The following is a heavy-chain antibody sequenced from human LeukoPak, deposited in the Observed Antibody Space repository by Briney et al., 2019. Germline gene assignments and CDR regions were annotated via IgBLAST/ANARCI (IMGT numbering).Heavy chain of an antibody. CDR1: GYTFTGYY. Sequence: ASVKVSCKTSGYTFTGYYIHWVRQAPGQELEWMGRINPNSGGTNYAQKFQDRVTMTRDTSMSTAYMELSRLRSDDTAVYYCARESPEDAFDIWGQGTTVTVSS. CDR3: ARESPEDAFDI. J-gene: IGHJ3*02. CDR2: INPNSGGT. V-gene: IGHV1-2*06.